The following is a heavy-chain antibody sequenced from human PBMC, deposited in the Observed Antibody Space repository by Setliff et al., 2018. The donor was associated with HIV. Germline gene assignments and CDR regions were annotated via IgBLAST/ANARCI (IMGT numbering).Heavy chain of an antibody. V-gene: IGHV1-46*02. CDR2: INPSGGST. Sequence: ASVKVSCKTFGYYFNIDYLHWVRQAPGQGLEWMGIINPSGGSTSYAQKFQGRVTMTRDTSISTAYMELSRLRSDDTAVYYCARDYYDSSGYIFFPGLPDYWGQGTLVTVSS. CDR3: ARDYYDSSGYIFFPGLPDY. CDR1: GYYFNIDY. J-gene: IGHJ4*02. D-gene: IGHD3-22*01.